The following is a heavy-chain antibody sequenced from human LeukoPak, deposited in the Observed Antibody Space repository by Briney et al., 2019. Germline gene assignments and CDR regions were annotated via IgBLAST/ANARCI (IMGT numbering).Heavy chain of an antibody. CDR2: ISSSSSYI. J-gene: IGHJ3*02. V-gene: IGHV3-21*01. Sequence: NPGGSLRLSCAASGFTFSSYSMNWVRQAPGKGLEWVSSISSSSSYIYYADSVKGRFTISRDNAKNSLYLQMNSLRAEDTAVYYCARGSSGPPVDAFDIWGQGTMVTVSS. CDR1: GFTFSSYS. D-gene: IGHD3-22*01. CDR3: ARGSSGPPVDAFDI.